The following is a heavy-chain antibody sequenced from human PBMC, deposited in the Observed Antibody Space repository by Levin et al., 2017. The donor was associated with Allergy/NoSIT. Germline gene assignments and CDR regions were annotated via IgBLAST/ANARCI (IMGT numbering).Heavy chain of an antibody. CDR1: GFSFSSYA. D-gene: IGHD3-3*01. CDR3: ARDHRFLEWLIDYYYGMDV. J-gene: IGHJ6*02. Sequence: GESLKISCAASGFSFSSYAMHWVRQAPGKGLEWVAVISHDGNNKYYVDSVKGRFTISRDNSKNTLYLQMNSLRGEDTAVYYCARDHRFLEWLIDYYYGMDVWGQGTTVTVSS. CDR2: ISHDGNNK. V-gene: IGHV3-30*04.